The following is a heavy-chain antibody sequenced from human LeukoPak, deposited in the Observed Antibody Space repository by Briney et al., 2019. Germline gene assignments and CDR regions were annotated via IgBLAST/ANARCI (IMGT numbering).Heavy chain of an antibody. D-gene: IGHD3-22*01. CDR2: ISGSGGST. CDR3: TRWLRYYDSSGYYDAFDI. J-gene: IGHJ3*02. CDR1: GFTFSSYA. V-gene: IGHV3-23*01. Sequence: HPGGSLRLSCAASGFTFSSYAMSWVRQAPGKGLEWVSAISGSGGSTYYADSVKGRFTISRDNSKNTLYLQMNSLKTEDTAVYYCTRWLRYYDSSGYYDAFDIWGQGTMVTVSS.